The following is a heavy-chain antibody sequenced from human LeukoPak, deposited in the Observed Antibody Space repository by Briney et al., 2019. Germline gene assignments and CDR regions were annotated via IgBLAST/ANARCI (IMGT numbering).Heavy chain of an antibody. CDR1: GGSISSSSYY. J-gene: IGHJ4*02. Sequence: SETLPLTCTVSGGSISSSSYYWGWIRQPPGKGLEWIGSIYYSGSTYYNPSLKSRVTISVDTSKNQFSLKLSSVTAADTAVYYCASDDYGDYNFGYWGQGTLVTVSS. CDR3: ASDDYGDYNFGY. V-gene: IGHV4-39*01. CDR2: IYYSGST. D-gene: IGHD4-17*01.